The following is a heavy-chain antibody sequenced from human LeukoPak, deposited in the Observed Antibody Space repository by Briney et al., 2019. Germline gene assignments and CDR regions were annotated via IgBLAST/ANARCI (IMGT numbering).Heavy chain of an antibody. Sequence: GGSLRLSRAASGFTFSSYSMNWVRQAPGKGLEWVSSISSSSSYIYYADSVKGRFTISRDNAKNSLYLQMNSLRAEDTAVYYCARERRSGFDYWGQGTLVTVSS. CDR2: ISSSSSYI. CDR3: ARERRSGFDY. V-gene: IGHV3-21*01. CDR1: GFTFSSYS. J-gene: IGHJ4*02.